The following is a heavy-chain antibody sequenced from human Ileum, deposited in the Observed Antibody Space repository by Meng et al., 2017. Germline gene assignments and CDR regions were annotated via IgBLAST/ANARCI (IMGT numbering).Heavy chain of an antibody. CDR1: GFTCNGDC. CDR2: LNSGGSNT. V-gene: IGHV3-74*01. CDR3: TRGYDFWIGPDY. J-gene: IGHJ4*02. D-gene: IGHD3-3*01. Sequence: SGVRLLGPVVSLSFSSAASGFTCNGDCIHGIRPGPGKGWVGVSLLNSGGSNTSQADSVRRRFTISGDNAKNKLYLQRHSLRAEDTAVYYCTRGYDFWIGPDYWGQGTLVTVSS.